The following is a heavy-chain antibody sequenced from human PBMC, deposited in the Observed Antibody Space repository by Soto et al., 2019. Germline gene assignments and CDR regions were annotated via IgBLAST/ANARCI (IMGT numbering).Heavy chain of an antibody. V-gene: IGHV3-48*01. CDR2: ISLSSSTI. J-gene: IGHJ6*03. CDR3: ARDSRNYYYYMDV. CDR1: GFTFSSYN. Sequence: EVQLVESGGGLVQPGGSLRLSCAASGFTFSSYNMNWVRPAPGKGLEWISDISLSSSTIFYADSVKGRFTISRDNAKNSLYLQMNSLRAEDTAVYYCARDSRNYYYYMDVWGTWTTVTVSS.